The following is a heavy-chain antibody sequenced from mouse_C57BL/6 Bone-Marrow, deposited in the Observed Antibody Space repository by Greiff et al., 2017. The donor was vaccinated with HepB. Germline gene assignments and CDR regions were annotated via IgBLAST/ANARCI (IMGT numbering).Heavy chain of an antibody. J-gene: IGHJ3*01. D-gene: IGHD2-4*01. Sequence: VQLQQSGAELVRPGASVKLSCTASGFNIKDDYMHWVKQRPEQGLEWIGWIDPENGDTEYASKCPGKATITADTSSNTAYLQLSSLTSEDTAVYYCTTGGDYDWFAYWGQGTLVTVSA. CDR3: TTGGDYDWFAY. CDR1: GFNIKDDY. V-gene: IGHV14-4*01. CDR2: IDPENGDT.